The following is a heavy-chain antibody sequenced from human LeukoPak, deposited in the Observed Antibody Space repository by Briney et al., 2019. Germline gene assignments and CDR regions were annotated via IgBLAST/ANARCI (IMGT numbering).Heavy chain of an antibody. V-gene: IGHV3-21*01. CDR1: GFTFSSYS. J-gene: IGHJ4*02. CDR3: AREDDFWSAEHLDY. D-gene: IGHD3-3*01. CDR2: ISSSSSYI. Sequence: PGGSLRLSCAASGFTFSSYSMNWVRQAPGKGLEWVSSISSSSSYIYYADSVKGRFTISRDNAKNSLYLQMNSLRAEDTAVYYCAREDDFWSAEHLDYWGQGTLVTVSS.